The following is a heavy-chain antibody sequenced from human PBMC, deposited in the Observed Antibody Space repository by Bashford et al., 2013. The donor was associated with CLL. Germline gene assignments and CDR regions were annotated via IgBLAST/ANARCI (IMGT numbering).Heavy chain of an antibody. CDR3: TRERNYEDS. J-gene: IGHJ4*02. CDR2: IRSKTYGGTT. Sequence: GGSLRLSCTASGFTFGDFAMSWLRQAPGKGLEWIGFIRSKTYGGTTEYAPSVKGRFTISRDDSKSIAYLQMNSLETEDTAVYYCTRERNYEDSWGQGTLVTVSS. V-gene: IGHV3-49*03. CDR1: GFTFGDFA. D-gene: IGHD1-7*01.